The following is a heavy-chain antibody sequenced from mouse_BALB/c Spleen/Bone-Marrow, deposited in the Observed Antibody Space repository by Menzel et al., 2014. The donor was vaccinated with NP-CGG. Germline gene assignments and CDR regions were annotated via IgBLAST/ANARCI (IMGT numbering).Heavy chain of an antibody. CDR2: TLPGSGST. CDR1: GYTFSSYC. CDR3: ASRGYAMDY. V-gene: IGHV1-9*01. Sequence: QVQLQQSGAELMKPGASVKISCTATGYTFSSYCIEWIKQRPGHGLEWIGETLPGSGSTNYNEKFKGKATFTADTSSNPAYMQLSSLTSEYSADYYCASRGYAMDYWGQGTSVTVSS. J-gene: IGHJ4*01.